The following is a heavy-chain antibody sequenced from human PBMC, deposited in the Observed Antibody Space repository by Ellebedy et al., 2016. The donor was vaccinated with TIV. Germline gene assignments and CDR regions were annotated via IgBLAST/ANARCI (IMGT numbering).Heavy chain of an antibody. V-gene: IGHV3-30-3*01. CDR1: GFIFSGYA. CDR2: ISYDGSNK. D-gene: IGHD6-13*01. J-gene: IGHJ3*02. Sequence: GESLKISCAASGFIFSGYAMHWVRQAPGKGLEWVGLKWVEVISYDGSNKYYADSLTGRFTISRDNSKNTVYLQMNSLRAEDTAVYYCARGNPGIPDGMWGPFDIWGQGTMVTVSS. CDR3: ARGNPGIPDGMWGPFDI.